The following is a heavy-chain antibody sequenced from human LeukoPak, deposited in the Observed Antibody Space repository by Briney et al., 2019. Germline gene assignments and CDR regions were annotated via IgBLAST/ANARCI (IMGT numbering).Heavy chain of an antibody. V-gene: IGHV3-48*04. D-gene: IGHD4-17*01. CDR1: GFSFSSYG. Sequence: GGSLRLSCAGSGFSFSSYGMHWVRQAPGKGLEWVSYISSSGSTIYYADSVKGRFTISRDNAKNSLYLQMNSLRAEDTAVYYCARGSWNDYGDYAPGGSGGYYFDYWGQGTLVTVSS. CDR2: ISSSGSTI. CDR3: ARGSWNDYGDYAPGGSGGYYFDY. J-gene: IGHJ4*02.